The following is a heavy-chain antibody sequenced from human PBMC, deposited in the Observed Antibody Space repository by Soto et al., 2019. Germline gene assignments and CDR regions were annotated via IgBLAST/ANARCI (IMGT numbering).Heavy chain of an antibody. D-gene: IGHD3-3*01. J-gene: IGHJ6*02. V-gene: IGHV3-30*19. Sequence: GGSLRLSCAASGFTFSSYGMHWVRQAPGKGLEWVAVIWYDGSNKYYADSVKGRFTISRDNSKNTLYLQMNSLRAEDTAVYYCARDKLRITIFGVVTGSYYYYGMDVWGQGTTVTVSS. CDR3: ARDKLRITIFGVVTGSYYYYGMDV. CDR2: IWYDGSNK. CDR1: GFTFSSYG.